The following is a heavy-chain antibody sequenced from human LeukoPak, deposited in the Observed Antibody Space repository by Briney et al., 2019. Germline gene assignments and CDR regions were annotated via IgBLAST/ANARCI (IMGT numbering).Heavy chain of an antibody. CDR3: ARDYDSGTYYINH. Sequence: PGGSLRLSCAASRFTFSNSGMHWVRQAPGKGLEWVAFIRYDGSSKYYADSVKGRFTISRDNSKNTLYLQMNSLRDEDTAVYYCARDYDSGTYYINHWGQGTLVTVSS. CDR1: RFTFSNSG. D-gene: IGHD3-10*01. J-gene: IGHJ4*02. CDR2: IRYDGSSK. V-gene: IGHV3-30*02.